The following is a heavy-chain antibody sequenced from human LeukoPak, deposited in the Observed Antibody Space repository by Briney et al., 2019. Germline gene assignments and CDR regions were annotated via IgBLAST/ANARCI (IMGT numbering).Heavy chain of an antibody. Sequence: PSETLSLTCTVSGGSISSGSYYWSWIRQPAGKGLEWIGRIYTSGSTNYNPSLKSRVTISVDTSKNQFSLKLSSVTAADTAVYYCARIYDRRYRALDYWGQGTLVTVSS. V-gene: IGHV4-61*02. CDR3: ARIYDRRYRALDY. CDR2: IYTSGST. J-gene: IGHJ4*02. CDR1: GGSISSGSYY. D-gene: IGHD3-22*01.